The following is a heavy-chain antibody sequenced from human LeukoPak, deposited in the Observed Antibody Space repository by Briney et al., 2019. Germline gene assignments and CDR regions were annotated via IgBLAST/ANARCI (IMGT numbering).Heavy chain of an antibody. J-gene: IGHJ4*02. D-gene: IGHD1-26*01. CDR2: IYYSGST. CDR3: AAEVGDYVDY. Sequence: SETLSLSCTVCGGSISSYYWSWIRQPPGKGLEWIGYIYYSGSTNYNPSLKSRVTISVDTSKNQFSLKLSSVTAADTAVYYCAAEVGDYVDYWGQGTLVTVSS. V-gene: IGHV4-59*01. CDR1: GGSISSYY.